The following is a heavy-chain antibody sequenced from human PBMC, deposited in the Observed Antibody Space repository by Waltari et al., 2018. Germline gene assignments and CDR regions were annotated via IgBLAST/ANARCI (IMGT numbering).Heavy chain of an antibody. Sequence: EVQLVQSGAEVKKPGESLKISCKGSGYSFTSYWIGWVRQRPGKDLEWMGITYPGDSDTRYSPSVQGQFTISADKSTSTAYLQWSSLKASDTAMYYCAGPQGYRNAFDIWGQGTMVTVSS. CDR3: AGPQGYRNAFDI. CDR1: GYSFTSYW. D-gene: IGHD2-15*01. CDR2: TYPGDSDT. V-gene: IGHV5-51*01. J-gene: IGHJ3*02.